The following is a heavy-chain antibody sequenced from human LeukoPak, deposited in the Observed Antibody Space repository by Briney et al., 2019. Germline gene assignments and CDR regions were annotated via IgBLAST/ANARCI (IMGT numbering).Heavy chain of an antibody. D-gene: IGHD3-22*01. CDR2: IYTSGST. Sequence: SETLSLTCTVSGGSISSGSYYWSWIRQPAGKGLEWIGRIYTSGSTNYNPSLKSRVTISVDTSKNQFSLKLSSVTAAATAVYYCARSPWDSRGYPNWFDPWGQGTLVTVSS. J-gene: IGHJ5*02. V-gene: IGHV4-61*02. CDR3: ARSPWDSRGYPNWFDP. CDR1: GGSISSGSYY.